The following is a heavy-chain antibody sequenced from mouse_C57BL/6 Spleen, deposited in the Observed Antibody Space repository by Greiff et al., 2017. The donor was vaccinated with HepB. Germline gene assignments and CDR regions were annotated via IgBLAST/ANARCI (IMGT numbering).Heavy chain of an antibody. Sequence: EVQLQQSGPELVKPGASVKIPCKASGYTFTDYNMDWVKQSHGKSLEWIGDINPNNGGTIYNQKFKGKATLTVDKSSSTAYMELRSLTSEDTAVYYCARGEVGGFAYWGQGTLVTVSA. V-gene: IGHV1-18*01. CDR3: ARGEVGGFAY. CDR1: GYTFTDYN. CDR2: INPNNGGT. J-gene: IGHJ3*01.